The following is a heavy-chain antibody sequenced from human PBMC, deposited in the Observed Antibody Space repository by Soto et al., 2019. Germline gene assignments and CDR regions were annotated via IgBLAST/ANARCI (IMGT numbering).Heavy chain of an antibody. D-gene: IGHD6-13*01. CDR1: GFTFSSYA. J-gene: IGHJ4*02. Sequence: EVQLLESGGGLVQPGGSLRLSCAASGFTFSSYAMSWVRQAPGKGLEWVSAISGSGGSTYYADSVKGRFTISRDNSKNKLYLQMNSLRAEDTAVYYCAKQYSSSWYREVYFDYWGQGTLVTVSS. V-gene: IGHV3-23*01. CDR3: AKQYSSSWYREVYFDY. CDR2: ISGSGGST.